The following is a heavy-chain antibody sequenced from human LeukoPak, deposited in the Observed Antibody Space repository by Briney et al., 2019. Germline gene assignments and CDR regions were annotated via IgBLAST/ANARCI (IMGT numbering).Heavy chain of an antibody. D-gene: IGHD2-2*01. CDR3: ARAAPIVVVPAAMTNAFDI. CDR2: INPNSGGT. CDR1: GYTFTGYY. V-gene: IGHV1-2*02. Sequence: GASVKVSCKASGYTFTGYYMHWVRQAPGQGLEWMGWINPNSGGTNYAQKLQGRVTMTTDTSTSTAYMELRSLRSDDTAVYYCARAAPIVVVPAAMTNAFDIWGQGTMVTVSS. J-gene: IGHJ3*02.